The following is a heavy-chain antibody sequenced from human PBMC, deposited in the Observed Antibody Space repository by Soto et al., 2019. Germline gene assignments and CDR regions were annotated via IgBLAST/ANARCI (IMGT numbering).Heavy chain of an antibody. V-gene: IGHV3-7*01. CDR1: GFTFSNHW. CDR3: ARGHYGMDV. J-gene: IGHJ6*02. Sequence: GGSLRLSCAASGFTFSNHWMSWVRQAPGKRLEWVANIKNDESEKSFVDSVKGRFTISRDNAKSSLYLQMNSLTVEDTAVYYCARGHYGMDVWGQGTTVTVSS. CDR2: IKNDESEK.